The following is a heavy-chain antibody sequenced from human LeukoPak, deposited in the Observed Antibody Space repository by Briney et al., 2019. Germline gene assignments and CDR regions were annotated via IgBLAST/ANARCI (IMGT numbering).Heavy chain of an antibody. D-gene: IGHD2-2*01. CDR1: GFTFSNYW. CDR2: INNDGSST. Sequence: GGSLRLSCAASGFTFSNYWMHWVRQAPGKGLVWVSRINNDGSSTSYADSVKGRFTISRDNAKNTLCLQVNSLRAEDTAVYFCSRGGYCSSTSCYLGYYYYMDVWGKGTTVTVSS. V-gene: IGHV3-74*01. CDR3: SRGGYCSSTSCYLGYYYYMDV. J-gene: IGHJ6*03.